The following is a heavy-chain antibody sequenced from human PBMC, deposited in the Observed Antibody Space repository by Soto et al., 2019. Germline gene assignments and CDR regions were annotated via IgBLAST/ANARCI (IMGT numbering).Heavy chain of an antibody. CDR2: ISSSSSTI. CDR3: ARDTVFLGSGQAFDY. D-gene: IGHD6-19*01. Sequence: GGSLRLSCAASGFTFSSYSMNWVRQAPGKGLEWVSYISSSSSTIYYTDSVKGRFTISRDNAKNSLYLQMNSLRDEDTAVYYCARDTVFLGSGQAFDYWGQGTLVTVSS. J-gene: IGHJ4*02. V-gene: IGHV3-48*02. CDR1: GFTFSSYS.